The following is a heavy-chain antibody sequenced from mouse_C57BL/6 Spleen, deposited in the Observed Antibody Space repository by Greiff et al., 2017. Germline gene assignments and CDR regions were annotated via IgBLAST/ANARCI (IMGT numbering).Heavy chain of an antibody. V-gene: IGHV1-69*01. CDR1: GYTFTSYW. Sequence: VQLQQPGAELVMPGASVKLSCKASGYTFTSYWMHWVKQRPGQGLEWIGEIDPSDSYTNYNQKFKGKATLTVDKSSSTAYMQLSSLTSVNSAVYYFARSELGRDDYWGQGTTLTVSS. CDR2: IDPSDSYT. CDR3: ARSELGRDDY. D-gene: IGHD4-1*01. J-gene: IGHJ2*01.